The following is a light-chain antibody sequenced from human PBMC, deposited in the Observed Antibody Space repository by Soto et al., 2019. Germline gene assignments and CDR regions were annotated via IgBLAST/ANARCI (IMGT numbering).Light chain of an antibody. V-gene: IGKV1-5*03. CDR1: QSISNW. CDR2: KAS. J-gene: IGKJ4*01. CDR3: QQYNSISLHT. Sequence: DIQMTQSPSTLSASVGDRVTITCRASQSISNWLAWYQQKPGKAPKLLIYKASTLESGVPSRFSGSGSGTEFTLTISSLQPDDFASYYCQQYNSISLHTVGGGTKVDIK.